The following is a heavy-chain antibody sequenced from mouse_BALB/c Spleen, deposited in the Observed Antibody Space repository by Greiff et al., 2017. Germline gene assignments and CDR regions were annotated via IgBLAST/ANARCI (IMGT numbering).Heavy chain of an antibody. CDR2: IWAGGST. V-gene: IGHV2-9*02. CDR1: GFSLTSYG. Sequence: VKVVESGPGLVAPSQSLSITCTVSGFSLTSYGVHWVRQPPGKGLEWLGVIWAGGSTNYNSALMSRLSISKDNSKSQVFLKMNSLQTDDTAMYYCAREGNYNAMDYWGQGTSVTVSS. J-gene: IGHJ4*01. D-gene: IGHD2-1*01. CDR3: AREGNYNAMDY.